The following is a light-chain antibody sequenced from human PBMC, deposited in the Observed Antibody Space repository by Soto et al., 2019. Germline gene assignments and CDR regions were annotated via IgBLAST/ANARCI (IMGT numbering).Light chain of an antibody. J-gene: IGLJ1*01. CDR2: EVT. V-gene: IGLV2-14*01. CDR1: SSDVGGYDY. Sequence: QSALTQPASMSGSPGQSITISCTGTSSDVGGYDYVSWYQQYPGKAPKLIIYEVTNRPSGVSNRFSGSKSGNTASLTISGLRAEDEADYYCSSFRSSSTLPYVFGTGTKLTVL. CDR3: SSFRSSSTLPYV.